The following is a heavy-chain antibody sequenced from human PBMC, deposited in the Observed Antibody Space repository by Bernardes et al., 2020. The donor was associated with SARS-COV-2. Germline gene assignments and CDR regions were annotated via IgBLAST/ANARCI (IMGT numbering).Heavy chain of an antibody. V-gene: IGHV3-48*01. J-gene: IGHJ4*02. CDR3: ARGREVDY. D-gene: IGHD1-26*01. CDR1: GFTFSGYY. Sequence: GSLRLSCGASGFTFSGYYMNWVRQAPGKGLEWVSYISSSGYTIRYADSVKGRFTISRDNAKNSLHLQMNSLRAEDTAVYFCARGREVDYWGQGTLVTVSS. CDR2: ISSSGYTI.